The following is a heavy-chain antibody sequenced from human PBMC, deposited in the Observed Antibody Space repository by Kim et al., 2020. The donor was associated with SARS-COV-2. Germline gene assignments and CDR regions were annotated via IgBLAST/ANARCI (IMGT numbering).Heavy chain of an antibody. Sequence: ASVKVSCKASGYTFTSYAMNWVRQAPGQGLEWMGWINTNTGNPTYAQGFTGRFVFSLDTSVSTAYLQISSLKAEDTAVYYCARVAGLGFWGNDILTGYGHWGQGTLVTVSS. CDR1: GYTFTSYA. CDR2: INTNTGNP. J-gene: IGHJ4*02. V-gene: IGHV7-4-1*02. CDR3: ARVAGLGFWGNDILTGYGH. D-gene: IGHD3-9*01.